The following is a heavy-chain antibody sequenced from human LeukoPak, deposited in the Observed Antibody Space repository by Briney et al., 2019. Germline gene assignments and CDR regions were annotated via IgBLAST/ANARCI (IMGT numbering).Heavy chain of an antibody. CDR3: ARVRSGSYSIDY. D-gene: IGHD1-26*01. V-gene: IGHV4-59*01. CDR1: GVSISSYY. CDR2: IYYSGST. J-gene: IGHJ4*02. Sequence: PSETLSLTCTASGVSISSYYWSWIRQPPGKGLEWIGYIYYSGSTNYKPSLKSRVTISVDTSKNQFSLKLSSVTAADTGVYYCARVRSGSYSIDYWGQGTLVTVSS.